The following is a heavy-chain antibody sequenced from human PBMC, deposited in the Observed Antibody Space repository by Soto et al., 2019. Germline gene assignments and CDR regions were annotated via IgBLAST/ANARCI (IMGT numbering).Heavy chain of an antibody. J-gene: IGHJ4*02. CDR2: IYHSGST. CDR3: ARSIAARTPDGFDY. D-gene: IGHD6-6*01. V-gene: IGHV4-4*02. Sequence: QVQLQESGPGLVKPSGTLSLTCAVSGGSIGSSNWWIWVRQPPGKGLEWIGEIYHSGSTNYNPSLKSRLTISVDKSKNQFSLKLSSVTAADTAVYYCARSIAARTPDGFDYWGQGTLVTVSS. CDR1: GGSIGSSNW.